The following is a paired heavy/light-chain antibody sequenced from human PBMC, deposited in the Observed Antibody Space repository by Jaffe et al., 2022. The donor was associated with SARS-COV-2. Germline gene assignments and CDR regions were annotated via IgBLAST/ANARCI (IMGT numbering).Heavy chain of an antibody. CDR3: AKGGTTVTHPYFDS. V-gene: IGHV3-9*01. CDR2: ISWNSGTI. J-gene: IGHJ4*02. CDR1: GFRFDDYA. D-gene: IGHD4-4*01. Sequence: EVQLVESGGGLEQPGRSLRLSCAASGFRFDDYAMHWVRQAPGKGLEWVSGISWNSGTIAYADSVKGRFTISRDNAKNSLYLRMNNLGPDDTALYYCAKGGTTVTHPYFDSWGQGTLVTVSS.
Light chain of an antibody. CDR2: DVS. J-gene: IGLJ3*02. CDR1: SNDVGGYNY. CDR3: CSYAGSLTVGV. V-gene: IGLV2-11*01. Sequence: QSALTQPRSVSGSPGQSVTISCTGTSNDVGGYNYVSWYQQHPGKAPKLMVYDVSKRPSGVPDRFSGSKSGNTASLIISGLQTEDEADYYCCSYAGSLTVGVFGGGTKLTVL.